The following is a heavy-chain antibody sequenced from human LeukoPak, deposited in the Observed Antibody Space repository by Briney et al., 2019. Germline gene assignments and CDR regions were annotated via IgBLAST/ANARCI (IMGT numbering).Heavy chain of an antibody. CDR1: GFTFSSYG. CDR2: IRYDGSNI. D-gene: IGHD5-18*01. V-gene: IGHV3-30*02. J-gene: IGHJ6*02. CDR3: ARGEFAWIQGSYGMNV. Sequence: PGGSLRLSCAASGFTFSSYGMHWVRQAPGKGLEWVAFIRYDGSNIYYADSVKGRFTISRDNSKNTLYLQMNSLRAEDTAVYYCARGEFAWIQGSYGMNVWGQGTTVTVSS.